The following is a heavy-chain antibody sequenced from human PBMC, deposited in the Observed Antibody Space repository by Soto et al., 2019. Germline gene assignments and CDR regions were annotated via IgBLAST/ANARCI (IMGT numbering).Heavy chain of an antibody. V-gene: IGHV4-30-4*01. CDR3: ARAGHVGTATSCGHSF. CDR2: TFHTGAT. D-gene: IGHD2-21*02. CDR1: GDSINSGVYY. Sequence: PSETLSLTCTVSGDSINSGVYYWSWLRQTPGRGLEWIGYTFHTGATHFNASLESRLSMSVDTSKNQFSMRLTSVTAADTAVYYCARAGHVGTATSCGHSFWGQGVLVTVSS. J-gene: IGHJ4*02.